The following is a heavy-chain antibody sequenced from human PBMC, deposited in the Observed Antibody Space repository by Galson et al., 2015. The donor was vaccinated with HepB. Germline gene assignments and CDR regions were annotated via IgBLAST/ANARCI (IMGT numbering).Heavy chain of an antibody. J-gene: IGHJ6*03. Sequence: SVKVSCKASGYTFTGYYMHWVRQAPGQGLEWMGWINPNSGGTNYAQKFQGRVTMTRDTSISTAYMELSRLRSDDTAVYYCARRGSENDFWSGYYYYYYYYMDVWGKGTTVTVSS. D-gene: IGHD3-3*01. CDR2: INPNSGGT. CDR1: GYTFTGYY. V-gene: IGHV1-2*02. CDR3: ARRGSENDFWSGYYYYYYYYMDV.